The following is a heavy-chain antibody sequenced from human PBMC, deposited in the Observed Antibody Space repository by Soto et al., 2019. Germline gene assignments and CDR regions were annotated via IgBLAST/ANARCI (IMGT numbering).Heavy chain of an antibody. CDR1: GGSISSSSYY. V-gene: IGHV4-39*01. CDR3: ARRKVRGVIGVVYYYYGMDV. Sequence: PSETLSLTCTVSGGSISSSSYYWGWIRQPPGKELEWIGSIYYSGSTYYNPSLKSRVTISVDTSKNQFSLKLSSVTAADTAVYYCARRKVRGVIGVVYYYYGMDVWGQGTTVTVSS. D-gene: IGHD3-10*01. CDR2: IYYSGST. J-gene: IGHJ6*02.